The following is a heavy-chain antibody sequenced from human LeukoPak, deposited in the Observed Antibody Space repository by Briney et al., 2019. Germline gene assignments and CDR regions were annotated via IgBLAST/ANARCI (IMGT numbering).Heavy chain of an antibody. J-gene: IGHJ4*02. D-gene: IGHD7-27*01. CDR2: INSDESTT. V-gene: IGHV3-74*01. CDR3: ATSLGPLTDY. CDR1: GFTFSNYW. Sequence: GGSLRLSCAASGFTFSNYWMHWVRQAPGKGLVWVSRINSDESTTTYADSAKGRFTISRDNAKNTLYLQMNSLRAEDTAVYYCATSLGPLTDYWGQGTLVTVSS.